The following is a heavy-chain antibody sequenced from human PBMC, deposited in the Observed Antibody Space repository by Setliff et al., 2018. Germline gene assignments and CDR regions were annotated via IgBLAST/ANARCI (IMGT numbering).Heavy chain of an antibody. J-gene: IGHJ4*02. CDR1: GGPTIGYY. V-gene: IGHV4-59*08. CDR2: IHPWGGSSEST. Sequence: SETLSLTCAVSGGPTIGYYWTWIRQAPGKGLEWIGYIHPWGGSSESTNYSPSLKSRITISLDKSRSQFSLELTSVTVADTAVYYCARGLHSGTYWGTRPLGLDYWGQGSLVTVSS. CDR3: ARGLHSGTYWGTRPLGLDY. D-gene: IGHD1-26*01.